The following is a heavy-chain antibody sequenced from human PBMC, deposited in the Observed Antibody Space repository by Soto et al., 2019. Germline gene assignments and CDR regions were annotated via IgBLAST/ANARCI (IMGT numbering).Heavy chain of an antibody. CDR3: ATGRGGYDSEVVNAFDI. J-gene: IGHJ3*02. CDR2: INPSGGST. Sequence: QVQLVQSGAEVKKPGASVKVSCKASGYTFTSYYMHWVRQAPGQGLEWMGIINPSGGSTSYAQKFQGRVTMTRDTSTSTVYMELSSLRSEDTAVYYCATGRGGYDSEVVNAFDIWGQGTMVTVSS. D-gene: IGHD5-12*01. V-gene: IGHV1-46*03. CDR1: GYTFTSYY.